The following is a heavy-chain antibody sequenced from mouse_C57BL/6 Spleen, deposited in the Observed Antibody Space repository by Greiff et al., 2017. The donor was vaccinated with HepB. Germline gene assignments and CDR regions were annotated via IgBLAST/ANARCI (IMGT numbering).Heavy chain of an antibody. Sequence: EVKLQESGPVLVKPGASVKMSCKASGYTFTDYYMNWVKQSHGKSLEWIGVINPYNGGTSYNQKFKGKATLTVDKSSSTAYMELNSLTSEDSAVYYCAIYDDYDFDYWGQGTTLTVSS. CDR2: INPYNGGT. D-gene: IGHD2-4*01. CDR1: GYTFTDYY. J-gene: IGHJ2*01. CDR3: AIYDDYDFDY. V-gene: IGHV1-19*01.